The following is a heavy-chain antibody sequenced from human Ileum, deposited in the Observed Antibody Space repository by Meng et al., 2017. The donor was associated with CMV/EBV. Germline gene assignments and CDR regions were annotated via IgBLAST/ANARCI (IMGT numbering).Heavy chain of an antibody. D-gene: IGHD3/OR15-3a*01. CDR2: INTDGSTT. V-gene: IGHV3-74*01. Sequence: GESLKISCEASGFTFSSYWMHWVRQAPGKGLVWVSRINTDGSTTNYADAVRGRFFVSRDNSRNSVHLQMNSLRREDKAVYYCAKDTGHYDFYAMAVWGRGTTVTVSS. CDR3: AKDTGHYDFYAMAV. CDR1: GFTFSSYW. J-gene: IGHJ6*02.